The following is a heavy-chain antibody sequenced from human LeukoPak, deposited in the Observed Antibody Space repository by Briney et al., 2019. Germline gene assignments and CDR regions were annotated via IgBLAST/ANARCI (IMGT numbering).Heavy chain of an antibody. V-gene: IGHV1-3*01. J-gene: IGHJ6*02. CDR2: INAGNGNT. CDR3: ARDTPRYGMDV. Sequence: ASVKVSCKASGYTFTSYAMHWVRQAPGQRLEWMGWINAGNGNTKYSQKFQGRVTMTRDTSTSTVYMELSSLRSEDTAVYYCARDTPRYGMDVWGQGTTVTVSS. CDR1: GYTFTSYA.